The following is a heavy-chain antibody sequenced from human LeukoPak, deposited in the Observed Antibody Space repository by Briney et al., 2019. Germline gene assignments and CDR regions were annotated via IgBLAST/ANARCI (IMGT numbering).Heavy chain of an antibody. J-gene: IGHJ3*02. V-gene: IGHV3-48*03. CDR2: ISTSGISI. Sequence: GGSLRLSCAESGFTFSSYEMSWVGQAPGKGGEGVSCISTSGISIDFADSLMVRSPLSTDPATNSLSLQMNSLTAKATAAYYCARESRYYSDTGGLKGAAFDIWGEGTMVTVSS. CDR3: ARESRYYSDTGGLKGAAFDI. CDR1: GFTFSSYE. D-gene: IGHD3-22*01.